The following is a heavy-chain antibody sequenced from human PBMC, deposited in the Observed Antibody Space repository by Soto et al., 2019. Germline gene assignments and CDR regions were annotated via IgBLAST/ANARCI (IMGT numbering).Heavy chain of an antibody. J-gene: IGHJ6*02. D-gene: IGHD1-26*01. CDR2: ISYDGSNK. CDR1: GFTFSSYG. Sequence: QPGGSLRLSCAASGFTFSSYGMHWVRQAPGKGLEWVAVISYDGSNKYYADSVKGRFTISRDNSKNTLYLQMNSLRAEDTAVYYCAKDVVVGATTGLGDYYYYYGMDVWGRGTTVTVS. CDR3: AKDVVVGATTGLGDYYYYYGMDV. V-gene: IGHV3-30*18.